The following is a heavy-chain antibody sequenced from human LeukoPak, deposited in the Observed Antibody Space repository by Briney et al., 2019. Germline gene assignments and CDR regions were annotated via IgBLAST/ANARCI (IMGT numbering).Heavy chain of an antibody. D-gene: IGHD1-26*01. CDR3: ARHGSSSPEYFQH. Sequence: PSETLSLTCTVSGGPISSGISYGNWTRQPAGKGLEWIGRIYTSGSTNYNPSLQSRVTISVDTSNNQFSLKLSSVTAADTAVYYCARHGSSSPEYFQHWGQGTLVTVSS. CDR1: GGPISSGISY. J-gene: IGHJ1*01. V-gene: IGHV4-61*02. CDR2: IYTSGST.